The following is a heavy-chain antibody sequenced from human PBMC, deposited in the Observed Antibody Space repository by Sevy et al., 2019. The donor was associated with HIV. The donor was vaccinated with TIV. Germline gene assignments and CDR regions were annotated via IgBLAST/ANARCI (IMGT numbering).Heavy chain of an antibody. Sequence: GGSLRLSCAASGFTFSSYAMSWVRQAPGKGLEWVSAISGSGGSTYYADSVKGRFTISRDNSKNTLYLQMNSLRAEDTAVYYCAKDMVPIFGVVTKTYDAFDIWGQGTMVTVSS. J-gene: IGHJ3*02. V-gene: IGHV3-23*01. D-gene: IGHD3-3*02. CDR2: ISGSGGST. CDR3: AKDMVPIFGVVTKTYDAFDI. CDR1: GFTFSSYA.